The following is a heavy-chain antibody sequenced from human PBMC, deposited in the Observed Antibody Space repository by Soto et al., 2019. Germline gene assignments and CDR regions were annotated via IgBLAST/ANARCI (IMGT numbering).Heavy chain of an antibody. CDR3: AKDVSSGYYRYFDY. J-gene: IGHJ4*02. CDR2: ISYDGSNK. D-gene: IGHD3-22*01. Sequence: GGSLRLSCAASGFTFSSYGMHWVRQAPGKGLEWVAVISYDGSNKYYADSVKGRFTISRDNSKNTLYLQMNSLRAEDTAVYYCAKDVSSGYYRYFDYWGQGTLVTVSS. CDR1: GFTFSSYG. V-gene: IGHV3-30*18.